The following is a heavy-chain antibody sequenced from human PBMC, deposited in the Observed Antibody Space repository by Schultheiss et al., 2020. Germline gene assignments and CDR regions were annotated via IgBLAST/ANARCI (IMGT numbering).Heavy chain of an antibody. J-gene: IGHJ6*03. Sequence: GGSLRLSCAASGFTFSSYGMHWVRQAPGKGLEWVAVIWYDGSNKYYADSVKGRFTISRDNSKNTLYLQMNSLRAEDTAVYYCARESRFLEWLSIAPIFYYYYYMDVWCKGTTVTVSS. CDR1: GFTFSSYG. V-gene: IGHV3-33*01. CDR2: IWYDGSNK. D-gene: IGHD3-3*01. CDR3: ARESRFLEWLSIAPIFYYYYYMDV.